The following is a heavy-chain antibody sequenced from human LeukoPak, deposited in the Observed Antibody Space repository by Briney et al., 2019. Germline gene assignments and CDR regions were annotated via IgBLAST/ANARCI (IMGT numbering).Heavy chain of an antibody. CDR1: GGSFSGYY. Sequence: SETLSLTCAVDGGSFSGYYWSWISQPPGKGLEWIGEINHSGSTNYNPSLKSRVTISVDTSKNQFSLKLSSVTAADTAVYYCARMRGTNIGINFDYWGQGTLVTVSS. J-gene: IGHJ4*02. V-gene: IGHV4-34*01. D-gene: IGHD2-2*01. CDR2: INHSGST. CDR3: ARMRGTNIGINFDY.